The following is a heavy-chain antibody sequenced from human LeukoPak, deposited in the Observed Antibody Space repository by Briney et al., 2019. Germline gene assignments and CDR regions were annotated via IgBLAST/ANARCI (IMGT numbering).Heavy chain of an antibody. CDR3: ARGGTPGFSTGRIDY. D-gene: IGHD6-19*01. CDR2: LYGAGST. Sequence: PGGSLRLSCAASGFNVSSNYTSWVRQAPGKGLEWVSVLYGAGSTYYADSVKGRFTISRRDSQNTLFLQMNSLRAEDTAVYYCARGGTPGFSTGRIDYWGQGTLVTVSS. J-gene: IGHJ4*02. CDR1: GFNVSSNY. V-gene: IGHV3-53*04.